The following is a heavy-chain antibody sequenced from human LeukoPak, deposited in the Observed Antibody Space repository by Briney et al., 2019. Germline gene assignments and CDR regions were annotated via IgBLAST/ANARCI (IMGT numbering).Heavy chain of an antibody. CDR2: IYYSGSA. V-gene: IGHV4-59*01. CDR1: GGSISSYY. D-gene: IGHD5-18*01. CDR3: AREVVNTYGYEY. J-gene: IGHJ4*02. Sequence: PSETLSLTXTVSGGSISSYYWSWIRQPPGKGLEWIGSIYYSGSANYNPSLKSRVTISVDTSKNQFSLKLSSVTAADTAVYYCAREVVNTYGYEYWGQGSLVTISS.